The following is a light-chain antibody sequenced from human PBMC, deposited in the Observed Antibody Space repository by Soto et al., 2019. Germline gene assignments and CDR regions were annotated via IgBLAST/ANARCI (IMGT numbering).Light chain of an antibody. V-gene: IGKV3D-20*02. J-gene: IGKJ1*01. Sequence: EMVLTQSPATMSLSPGDRATLSCRASQTVTSNFLAWYQQNPGQAPRLLIYDASRRATGIPDRFSGSGSGTDFTLTISRLEPEDFATYYCQQFNTYPRTFGQGTKVEIK. CDR3: QQFNTYPRT. CDR2: DAS. CDR1: QTVTSNF.